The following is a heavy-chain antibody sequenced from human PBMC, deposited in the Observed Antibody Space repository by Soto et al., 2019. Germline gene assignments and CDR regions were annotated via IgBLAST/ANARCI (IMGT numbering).Heavy chain of an antibody. D-gene: IGHD2-21*02. CDR2: LYDNSGGI. CDR1: GFTFGSYA. CDR3: AKDAVAGDGLWLMDH. J-gene: IGHJ4*02. Sequence: EVQLLESGGGLVQPGGSLTLSCAASGFTFGSYAMTWVRQAPGKGLESVAGLYDNSGGIQYADSVRGRFTIFRDNSNNIVFLHMRSLRVEYTAVYFCAKDAVAGDGLWLMDHWGQGTLVTVSS. V-gene: IGHV3-23*01.